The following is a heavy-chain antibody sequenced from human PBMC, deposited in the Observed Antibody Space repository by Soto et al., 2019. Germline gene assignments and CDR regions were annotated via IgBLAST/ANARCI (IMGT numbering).Heavy chain of an antibody. CDR2: INHSGST. D-gene: IGHD3-3*01. CDR3: ARGKNFWSGYYNWFDP. Sequence: SETLSLTCAVYGGSFSGYYWSWIRQPPGKGLEWIGEINHSGSTNYNPSLKSRVTISVDTSKNQFSLKLSSVTAADTAVYYCARGKNFWSGYYNWFDPWCQGTLVT. V-gene: IGHV4-34*01. CDR1: GGSFSGYY. J-gene: IGHJ5*02.